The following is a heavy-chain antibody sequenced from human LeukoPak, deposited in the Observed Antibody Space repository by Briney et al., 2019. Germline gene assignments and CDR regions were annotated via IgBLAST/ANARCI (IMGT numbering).Heavy chain of an antibody. Sequence: PGGSLRLSCAASGFTFSDYYMSWIRQAPGKGLEWVSYIRSSGGTKHYADSVKGRFTISRDNAKNLLYLQMNSLRAEDTAVYYCWGSTSSNFDYWGQGTLVSVSS. CDR1: GFTFSDYY. V-gene: IGHV3-11*01. CDR3: WGSTSSNFDY. J-gene: IGHJ4*02. CDR2: IRSSGGTK. D-gene: IGHD2-2*01.